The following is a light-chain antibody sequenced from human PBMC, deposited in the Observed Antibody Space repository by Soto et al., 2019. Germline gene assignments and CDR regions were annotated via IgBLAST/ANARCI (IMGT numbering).Light chain of an antibody. CDR3: QQLNSYPFT. CDR2: SAS. Sequence: DIQMTQSPSSLSASVGDTVTITRQASQDISGSLAWYQQRPGKAPKLLIYSASTLHTGVPSSFTGSGSGTDFTLTISSLQPEDFATYYCQQLNSYPFTFGGGTKVDIK. V-gene: IGKV1-9*01. J-gene: IGKJ4*01. CDR1: QDISGS.